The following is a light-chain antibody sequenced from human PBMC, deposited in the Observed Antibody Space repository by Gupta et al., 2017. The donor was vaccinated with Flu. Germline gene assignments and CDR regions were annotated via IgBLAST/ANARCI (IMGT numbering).Light chain of an antibody. CDR3: QQYNNWPRT. CDR1: QSVSSN. Sequence: EIGMTQSPATLSVSPGERATLSCRASQSVSSNLAWYQQKPGQAPRRLIYGASTRATGIPARFSGSGSGTEFTLTISSLQSEDFAVYYCQQYNNWPRTFGQGTKVEIK. V-gene: IGKV3-15*01. CDR2: GAS. J-gene: IGKJ1*01.